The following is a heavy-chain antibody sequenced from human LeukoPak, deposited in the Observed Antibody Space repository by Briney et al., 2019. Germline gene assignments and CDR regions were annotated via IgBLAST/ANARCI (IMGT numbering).Heavy chain of an antibody. V-gene: IGHV5-51*01. CDR1: GYSFANFW. CDR3: ARRSGSYFNF. Sequence: GESLKISCKGSGYGYSFANFWIGWVRQMPGKGLEWMGIIYPGDSDTRYSPSFEGQVTISVDKSVNTAYLQWSSLRASDTAIYFCARRSGSYFNFWGQGTQVIVSS. D-gene: IGHD1-26*01. CDR2: IYPGDSDT. J-gene: IGHJ4*02.